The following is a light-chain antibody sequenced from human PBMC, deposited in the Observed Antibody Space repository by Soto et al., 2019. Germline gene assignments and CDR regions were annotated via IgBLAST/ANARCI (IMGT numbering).Light chain of an antibody. J-gene: IGKJ1*01. CDR1: QSISSW. Sequence: DIQMTQSPSALSASVGDRVTITCRASQSISSWLAWYQQKPGKAPKLLIYDASSLKSGVPSRFSGSGSGTEFTLTISSLQPDDFATYYCLQYNGYYRTFGQGTKVDIK. CDR2: DAS. V-gene: IGKV1-5*01. CDR3: LQYNGYYRT.